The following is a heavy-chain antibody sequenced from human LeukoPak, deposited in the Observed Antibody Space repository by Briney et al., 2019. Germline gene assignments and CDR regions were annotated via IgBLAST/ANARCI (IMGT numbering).Heavy chain of an antibody. J-gene: IGHJ4*02. CDR2: IYPSDSDT. CDR1: GFSFTSYL. Sequence: PGESLKISCKAFGFSFTSYLIAWVRQMPGKGLGWMGIIYPSDSDTRYSAYSQGQVTISADKSISTTYLQWSSLQASDTATYYCARHSAPGGSSGSHPLDYWGQGTLVTVSS. CDR3: ARHSAPGGSSGSHPLDY. V-gene: IGHV5-51*01. D-gene: IGHD1-26*01.